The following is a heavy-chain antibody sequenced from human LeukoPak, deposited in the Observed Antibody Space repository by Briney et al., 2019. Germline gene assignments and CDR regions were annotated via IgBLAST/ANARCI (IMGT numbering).Heavy chain of an antibody. J-gene: IGHJ6*02. CDR3: SRTTSYYGMDV. D-gene: IGHD1-1*01. CDR1: GFTVSSNY. CDR2: IYSGGST. Sequence: GGSLRLSCAASGFTVSSNYMSWVRQAPGKGLEWVSVIYSGGSTYYADSVKGRFTISRDNSKNTLYLQMNSLRAEGTAVYYCSRTTSYYGMDVWGQGTTVTVSS. V-gene: IGHV3-53*01.